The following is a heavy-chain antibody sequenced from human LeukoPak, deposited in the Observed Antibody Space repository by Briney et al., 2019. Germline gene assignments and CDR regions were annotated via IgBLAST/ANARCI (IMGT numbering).Heavy chain of an antibody. V-gene: IGHV4-39*01. D-gene: IGHD3-16*01. CDR1: GGSISRSRDY. Sequence: SETLSLTCSVSGGSISRSRDYWGWIRQPPGKGREWLGSIYYSGSTYYNPSLESRVTISVDSSKNQFSLKLPSVTAADTAVYYCAKLWGGQNWNDDWGQGTLVTVSS. J-gene: IGHJ5*02. CDR3: AKLWGGQNWNDD. CDR2: IYYSGST.